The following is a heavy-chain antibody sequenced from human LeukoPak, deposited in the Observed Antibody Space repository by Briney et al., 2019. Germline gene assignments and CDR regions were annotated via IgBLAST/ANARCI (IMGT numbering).Heavy chain of an antibody. CDR2: INPSGGST. CDR1: GYTFTGYY. CDR3: ARDYGGDYYFDY. J-gene: IGHJ4*02. V-gene: IGHV1-46*01. D-gene: IGHD2-21*02. Sequence: ASVKVSCKASGYTFTGYYMHWVRQAPGQGLEWMGIINPSGGSTSYAQKFQGRVTMTRDTSTSTVYMELSSLRSEDTAVYYCARDYGGDYYFDYWGQGTLVTVSS.